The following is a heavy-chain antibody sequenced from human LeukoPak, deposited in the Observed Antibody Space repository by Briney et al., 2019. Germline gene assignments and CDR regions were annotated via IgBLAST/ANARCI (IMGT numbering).Heavy chain of an antibody. CDR2: IYYSGST. D-gene: IGHD6-19*01. Sequence: KPSETLSLTCTVSGGSISSYYWSWLRQPPGKGLEWIGYIYYSGSTNYNPSLKSRVTISVDTSKNQFSLKLSSVTAADTAVYYCARERGAVAFDYWGQGTLVTVSS. V-gene: IGHV4-59*01. CDR3: ARERGAVAFDY. J-gene: IGHJ4*02. CDR1: GGSISSYY.